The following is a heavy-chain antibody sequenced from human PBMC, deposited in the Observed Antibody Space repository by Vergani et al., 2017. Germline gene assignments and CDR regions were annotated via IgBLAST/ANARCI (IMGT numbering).Heavy chain of an antibody. J-gene: IGHJ5*02. Sequence: QVQLVQSGAEVKKPGASVKVSCKVSGYTLTELSMHWVRQAPGKGLEWMGGFDPEDGETIYAQKFQGRVTMTTDTSTSTAYMELRSLRSDDTAVYYCARVLRYQLHLGWFDPWGQGTLVTVSS. CDR2: FDPEDGET. CDR1: GYTLTELS. D-gene: IGHD2-2*01. CDR3: ARVLRYQLHLGWFDP. V-gene: IGHV1-24*01.